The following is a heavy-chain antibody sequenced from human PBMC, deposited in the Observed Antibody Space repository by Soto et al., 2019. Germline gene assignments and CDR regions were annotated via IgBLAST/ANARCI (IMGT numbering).Heavy chain of an antibody. V-gene: IGHV3-11*01. J-gene: IGHJ1*01. CDR3: AQTTDYDSSGYYSYFQH. CDR2: ISSSGSTI. CDR1: GFTSSDYY. Sequence: AGGSLRLSCAASGFTSSDYYMSWIRQAPGKGLEWVSYISSSGSTIYYADSVKGRFTISRDNAKNSLYLKMNSLRAEDTAVYYCAQTTDYDSSGYYSYFQHWGQGTLVTVSS. D-gene: IGHD3-22*01.